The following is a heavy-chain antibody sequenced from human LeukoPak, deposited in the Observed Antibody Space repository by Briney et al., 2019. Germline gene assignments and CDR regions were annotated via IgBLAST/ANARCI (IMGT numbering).Heavy chain of an antibody. CDR1: GGSISSYY. D-gene: IGHD3-16*02. CDR2: IYYSGST. V-gene: IGHV4-59*06. CDR3: ARTYYDYVWGSYRRDAFDI. J-gene: IGHJ3*02. Sequence: SETLSLTCTVSGGSISSYYWSWIRQHPGKGLEWIGYIYYSGSTYYNPSLKSRVTISVDTSKNQFSLKLSSVTAADTAVYYCARTYYDYVWGSYRRDAFDIWGQGTMVTVSS.